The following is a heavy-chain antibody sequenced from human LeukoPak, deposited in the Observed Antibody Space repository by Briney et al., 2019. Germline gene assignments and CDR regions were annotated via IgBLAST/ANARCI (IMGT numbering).Heavy chain of an antibody. Sequence: ASVKVSCKASGYTFTGYYIHWVRQAPGQGLEWMGWINPNSGATNYAQKFQGRVTMTRDTSISTAYMELSRLRSDDTAVYYCARGPPTYSNIVVVSDHWFDPWGQGTLVTVSS. CDR3: ARGPPTYSNIVVVSDHWFDP. D-gene: IGHD2-2*01. V-gene: IGHV1-2*02. J-gene: IGHJ5*02. CDR1: GYTFTGYY. CDR2: INPNSGAT.